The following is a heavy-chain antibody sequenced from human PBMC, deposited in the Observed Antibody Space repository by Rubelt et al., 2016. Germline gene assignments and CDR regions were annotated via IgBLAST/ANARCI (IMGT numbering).Heavy chain of an antibody. J-gene: IGHJ4*02. V-gene: IGHV3-7*05. Sequence: EVQLVESGGGLVQPGRSLRLSCAASGFTFSSYWMSWVRQAPGKGLEWVANIKQDGSEKYYVDSVKGRFTISSDNSKNRRYLQMNSRRAEDTAVYYCAKGNLQLWSHTDYWGQGTLVTVSS. CDR2: IKQDGSEK. CDR1: GFTFSSYW. CDR3: AKGNLQLWSHTDY. D-gene: IGHD5-18*01.